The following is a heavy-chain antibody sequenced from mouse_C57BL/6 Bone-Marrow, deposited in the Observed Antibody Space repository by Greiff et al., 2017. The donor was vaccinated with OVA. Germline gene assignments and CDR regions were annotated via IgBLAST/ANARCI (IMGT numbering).Heavy chain of an antibody. CDR2: INPYNGGT. V-gene: IGHV1-19*01. Sequence: EVQLQQSGPVLVKPGASVKMSCKASGYTFTDYYMNWVKQSHGKSLEWIGVINPYNGGTSYNQKFKGKATLTVDKSSSTAYMALNSLTSEDSAVYYCARATMITKWFAYWGQGTLVTVSA. D-gene: IGHD2-4*01. CDR3: ARATMITKWFAY. CDR1: GYTFTDYY. J-gene: IGHJ3*01.